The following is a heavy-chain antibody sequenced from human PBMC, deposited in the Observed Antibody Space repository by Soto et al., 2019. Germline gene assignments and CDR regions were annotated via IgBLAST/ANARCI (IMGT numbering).Heavy chain of an antibody. V-gene: IGHV3-33*01. J-gene: IGHJ6*02. D-gene: IGHD3-10*01. CDR2: VWYDGNYK. CDR3: ARDLWFGGGFPGGMDV. Sequence: GGSLRLSCAASGFTFNNYGMHWVRQAPGKGLEWVAVVWYDGNYKYYGDYVQGRFTISRDNSKNTVYLQLNSLRAEDTAVYSCARDLWFGGGFPGGMDVWGQGTTVTVSS. CDR1: GFTFNNYG.